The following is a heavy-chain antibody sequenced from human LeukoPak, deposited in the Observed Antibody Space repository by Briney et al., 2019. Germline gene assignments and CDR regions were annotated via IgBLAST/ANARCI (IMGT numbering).Heavy chain of an antibody. V-gene: IGHV3-15*01. CDR2: IKSKTDGGTT. D-gene: IGHD2-2*01. CDR3: TSIVVVPAAIPY. Sequence: GGSLRLSCAASGFTFSNAWMSWVRQAPGKGLEWVGRIKSKTDGGTTDYAAPVKGRFTISRDDSKNTLYLQMNSPKTEDTAVYYCTSIVVVPAAIPYWGQGTLVTVSS. CDR1: GFTFSNAW. J-gene: IGHJ4*02.